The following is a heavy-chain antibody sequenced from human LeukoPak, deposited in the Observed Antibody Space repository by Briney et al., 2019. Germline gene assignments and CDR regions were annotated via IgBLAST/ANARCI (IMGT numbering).Heavy chain of an antibody. CDR3: ARDRVRRQLVRDYYYYGMDV. Sequence: GGSLRLSCAASGFTFSDYYMSWIRQAPGKGLEWVSYISSSSSYTNYADSVKGRFTISRDNAKYSLYLQMNSLRAEDTAVYYCARDRVRRQLVRDYYYYGMDVWGQGTTVTVSS. CDR1: GFTFSDYY. CDR2: ISSSSSYT. J-gene: IGHJ6*02. V-gene: IGHV3-11*05. D-gene: IGHD6-13*01.